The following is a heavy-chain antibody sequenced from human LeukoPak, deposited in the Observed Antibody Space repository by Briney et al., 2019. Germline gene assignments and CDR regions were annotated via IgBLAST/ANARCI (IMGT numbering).Heavy chain of an antibody. CDR3: AKGCGGNSGYFDL. V-gene: IGHV3-23*01. CDR2: ISGSGGST. D-gene: IGHD4-23*01. J-gene: IGHJ2*01. CDR1: AFTFSSYA. Sequence: GGSLRLSCAASAFTFSSYAMTWVRQAPGKGLEWVSRISGSGGSTYYADSVKGRFTISRDNSKNTLYLQMHSLRAEDTAVYYCAKGCGGNSGYFDLWGRGTLVTVSS.